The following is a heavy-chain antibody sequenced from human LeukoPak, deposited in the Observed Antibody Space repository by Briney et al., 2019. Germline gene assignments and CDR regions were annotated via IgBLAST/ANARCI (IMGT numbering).Heavy chain of an antibody. D-gene: IGHD1/OR15-1a*01. J-gene: IGHJ4*02. Sequence: ASVKVSCKASGYTLTDSYMHWVRQAPGQGLEWLAWINPNSGDTNYAQKFRGRVTVTSDTSISTAYMELSGLTSDDTAVYFCAREEQYRNYFDHWGQGTLVTVSS. CDR1: GYTLTDSY. CDR2: INPNSGDT. V-gene: IGHV1-2*02. CDR3: AREEQYRNYFDH.